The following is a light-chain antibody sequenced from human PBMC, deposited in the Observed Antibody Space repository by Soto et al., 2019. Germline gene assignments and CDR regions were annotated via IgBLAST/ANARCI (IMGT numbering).Light chain of an antibody. V-gene: IGKV3-15*01. CDR2: GAS. J-gene: IGKJ1*01. CDR1: QSVSSN. Sequence: EIVMTQSPATLSVSPGERATLSCRASQSVSSNLAWYQQKPGQAPRLLIYGASTRATGIPDRFSGSGSGTESTLTISSLQSEDFAVYYCQQYNNWPWTFGQWTKVEIK. CDR3: QQYNNWPWT.